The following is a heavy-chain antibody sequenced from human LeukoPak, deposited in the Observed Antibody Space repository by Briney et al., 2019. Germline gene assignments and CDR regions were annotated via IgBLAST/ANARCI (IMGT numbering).Heavy chain of an antibody. V-gene: IGHV3-21*01. CDR1: GFTFSDYS. CDR2: ITSAGGYK. J-gene: IGHJ6*03. Sequence: GRSLRLSCGASGFTFSDYSMNWVRQAPGKGLAWVASITSAGGYKYYADSVKGRFTISRDNAQNSLFLQMDSLRAEDTAVYFCATSGGFVLPNAITGNWYMDVWGRGTSVTVSS. CDR3: ATSGGFVLPNAITGNWYMDV. D-gene: IGHD2-21*01.